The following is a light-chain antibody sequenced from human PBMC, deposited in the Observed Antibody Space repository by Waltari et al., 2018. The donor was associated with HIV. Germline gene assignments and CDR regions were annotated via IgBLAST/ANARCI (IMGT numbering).Light chain of an antibody. V-gene: IGLV2-8*01. J-gene: IGLJ3*02. CDR1: SSDIGGYDF. CDR3: SSYAGNYNLV. CDR2: EVY. Sequence: QSALTQPPSASGSPGQSVTISCTGSSSDIGGYDFVYWFQQHQGKAPKLVSYEVYKPPSGVPVLFSGSKSGNTASLTVSGLQAEDEAYYHCSSYAGNYNLVFGGGTKLTV.